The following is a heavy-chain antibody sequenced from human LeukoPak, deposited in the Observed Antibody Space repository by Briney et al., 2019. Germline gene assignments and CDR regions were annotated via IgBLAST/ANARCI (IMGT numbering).Heavy chain of an antibody. J-gene: IGHJ4*02. D-gene: IGHD3-22*01. CDR2: ISDSGGST. V-gene: IGHV3-23*01. CDR3: AKGRGSGYYTPFDY. CDR1: GFTFSSYA. Sequence: PGGPLRLSCAASGFTFSSYAMSWVRQAPGKGLEWVSVISDSGGSTYYADSVKGRFTISRDNSKNTLHLQMNSLRAEDTAVYYCAKGRGSGYYTPFDYWGQGTLVTVSS.